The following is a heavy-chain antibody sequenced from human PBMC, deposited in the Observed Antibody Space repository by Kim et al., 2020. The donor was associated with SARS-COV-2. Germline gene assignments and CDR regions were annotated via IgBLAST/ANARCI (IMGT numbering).Heavy chain of an antibody. J-gene: IGHJ5*01. CDR2: IIPILGIA. CDR3: ASGSDPPKRSEYFDWFNS. Sequence: SVKVSCKASGGTFSSYAISWVRQAPGQGLEWMGRIIPILGIANYAQKFQGRVTITADKSTSTAYMELSSLRSEDTAVYYCASGSDPPKRSEYFDWFNSWGQGTLVTVSS. CDR1: GGTFSSYA. D-gene: IGHD3-9*01. V-gene: IGHV1-69*04.